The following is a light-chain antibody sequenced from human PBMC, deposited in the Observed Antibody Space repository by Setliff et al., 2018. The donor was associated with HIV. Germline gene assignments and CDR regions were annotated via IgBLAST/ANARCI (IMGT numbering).Light chain of an antibody. V-gene: IGKV4-1*01. J-gene: IGKJ4*01. CDR1: QSVLYSSNNKNY. CDR3: QQYYSTAPLT. CDR2: WAS. Sequence: DIVMTQSPDSLAVSLGERATINCRSSQSVLYSSNNKNYLAWYQQKPGQPPKLLIYWASTRESGVPDRFSGSGSGTDFTLTTSSLQAEDVAVYYCQQYYSTAPLTFGGGTKVDIK.